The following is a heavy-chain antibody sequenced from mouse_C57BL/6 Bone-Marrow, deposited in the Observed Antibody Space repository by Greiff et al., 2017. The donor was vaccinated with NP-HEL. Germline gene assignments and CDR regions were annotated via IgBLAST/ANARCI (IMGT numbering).Heavy chain of an antibody. D-gene: IGHD1-1*02. CDR3: ARGDYARDHFDY. Sequence: VQLQQSGAELVRPGASVKLSCKASGYTFTDYYINWVKQRPGQGLEWIARIYPGSGNTYYNEKFKGKATLTAEKSSSTAYMQLSSLTSEDSAVYFCARGDYARDHFDYWGQGTTLTVSA. V-gene: IGHV1-76*01. J-gene: IGHJ2*01. CDR1: GYTFTDYY. CDR2: IYPGSGNT.